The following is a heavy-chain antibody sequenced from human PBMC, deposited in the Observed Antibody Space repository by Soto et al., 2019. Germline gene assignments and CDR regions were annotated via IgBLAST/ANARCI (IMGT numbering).Heavy chain of an antibody. Sequence: QVQLVESGGGVVPPGRSLRLSCAASGFTFSSFTIHWVRQAPGKGLEWVAVISYDDGDNKYYADSVPGRFTISRDNSKITLDLQMNSLRPEDTAVYYCARTTVVSGTPDFDYWGQGTLVTVSS. V-gene: IGHV3-30-3*01. D-gene: IGHD6-19*01. CDR3: ARTTVVSGTPDFDY. CDR1: GFTFSSFT. J-gene: IGHJ4*02. CDR2: ISYDDGDNK.